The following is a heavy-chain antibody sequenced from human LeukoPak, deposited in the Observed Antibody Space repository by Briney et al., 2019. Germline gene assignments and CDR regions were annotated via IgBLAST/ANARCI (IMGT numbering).Heavy chain of an antibody. CDR3: ASTGVHYYYYMDV. CDR1: GGSISSGSYY. V-gene: IGHV4-61*02. J-gene: IGHJ6*03. CDR2: IYTSGST. D-gene: IGHD4-23*01. Sequence: PSQTLSLTCTVSGGSISSGSYYWSWIRQPAGKGLEWIGRIYTSGSTNYNPSLKSRVTISVDTSKNQFSLKLSSVTAADTAVYYCASTGVHYYYYMDVWGKGTTVTVSS.